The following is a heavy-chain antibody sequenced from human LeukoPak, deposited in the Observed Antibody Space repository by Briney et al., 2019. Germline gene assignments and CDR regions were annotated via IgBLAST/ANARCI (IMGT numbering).Heavy chain of an antibody. CDR3: ARHLPKWGWDY. V-gene: IGHV4-59*08. CDR2: IYYSGST. D-gene: IGHD1-26*01. Sequence: SETLSLTCTVSGGSISSYYWSWIRQPPGKGLEWIGYIYYSGSTKYNPSLKSRVTISVDTSKNQFSLKLSSVTAADTAVYYCARHLPKWGWDYWGEGTLVTVSS. J-gene: IGHJ4*02. CDR1: GGSISSYY.